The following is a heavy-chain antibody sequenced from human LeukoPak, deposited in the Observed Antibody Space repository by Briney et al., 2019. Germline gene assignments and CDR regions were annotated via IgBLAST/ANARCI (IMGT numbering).Heavy chain of an antibody. CDR3: ARDGIYYYGSGSYRRIFDY. CDR1: GFTVSSNY. J-gene: IGHJ4*02. Sequence: GGSLRLSCAASGFTVSSNYMSWVRQAPGKGLEWVSVIYSGGSTYYADSVKGRFTISRDNSKNTLYLQMNSLRAEDTAVYYSARDGIYYYGSGSYRRIFDYWGQGTLVTVSS. V-gene: IGHV3-66*01. CDR2: IYSGGST. D-gene: IGHD3-10*01.